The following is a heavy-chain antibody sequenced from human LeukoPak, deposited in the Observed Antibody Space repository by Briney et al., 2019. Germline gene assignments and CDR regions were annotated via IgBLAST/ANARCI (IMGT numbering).Heavy chain of an antibody. CDR1: GFTFSSYS. CDR2: ISSTSSTM. Sequence: PGGSLRLSCAASGFTFSSYSMNWVRQAPGKGLEWVSYISSTSSTMYYADSVKGRFTISRDNAKNSLYLQMNSLRAEDTAVYYCAGDGMSVNIFGVVTAFDYWGQGTLVTVSS. V-gene: IGHV3-48*04. D-gene: IGHD3-3*02. J-gene: IGHJ4*02. CDR3: AGDGMSVNIFGVVTAFDY.